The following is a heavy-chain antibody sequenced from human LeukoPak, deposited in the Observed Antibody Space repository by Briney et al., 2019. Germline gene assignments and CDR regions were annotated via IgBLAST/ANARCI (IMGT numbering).Heavy chain of an antibody. V-gene: IGHV3-64*01. CDR1: GFTFSSYA. CDR2: ISGNGGST. Sequence: PGGSLRLSCAASGFTFSSYAMHWVRQAPGKGLEYVSAISGNGGSTYYANSVKGRFTISRDNSKNTLYLQMGSLRAEDMAVYFCARDGAVTGNGAFDIWGQGTMVTVSS. D-gene: IGHD6-19*01. CDR3: ARDGAVTGNGAFDI. J-gene: IGHJ3*02.